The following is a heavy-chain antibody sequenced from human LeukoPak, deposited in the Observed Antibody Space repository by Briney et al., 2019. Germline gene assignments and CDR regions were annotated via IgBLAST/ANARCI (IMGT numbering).Heavy chain of an antibody. V-gene: IGHV4-39*07. CDR3: ARESVAVPPDY. CDR2: IYYSGST. CDR1: GGSISSSSFY. J-gene: IGHJ4*02. D-gene: IGHD2-2*01. Sequence: PSETLSLTCAVSGGSISSSSFYWGWIRQPPGKGLEWIGSIYYSGSTYYNPSLKSRVTISVDTSKNQFSLKLSSVTAADTAVYYCARESVAVPPDYWGQGTLVTVSS.